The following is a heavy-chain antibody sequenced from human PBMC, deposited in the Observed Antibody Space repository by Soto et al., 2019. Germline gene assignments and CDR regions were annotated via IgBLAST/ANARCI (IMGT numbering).Heavy chain of an antibody. J-gene: IGHJ3*02. CDR2: IYWNDDK. CDR1: GFSLSTSGVG. D-gene: IGHD3-3*01. V-gene: IGHV2-5*01. CDR3: AYGLASDFMDAFDI. Sequence: SGPTLVNPTQTLTLTCTFSGFSLSTSGVGVGWIRQPPGKALEWLALIYWNDDKRYSPSLKSRLTITKDTSKNQVVLTMTNMDPVDTATYYCAYGLASDFMDAFDIWGQGTMVTVSS.